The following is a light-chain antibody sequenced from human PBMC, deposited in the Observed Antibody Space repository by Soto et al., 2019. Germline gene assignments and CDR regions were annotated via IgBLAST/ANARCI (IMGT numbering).Light chain of an antibody. V-gene: IGKV3-20*01. CDR1: QSVSNNY. CDR3: LQYGSSPLT. CDR2: GAS. Sequence: EIVLTQSPGTLSLSPGERATLSCRASQSVSNNYLAWYQQKPGQAPRLLIYGASSRATGIPDRFSGSGSGTESTRTISRLEPEDFAVFYCLQYGSSPLTFGQGTRVEIK. J-gene: IGKJ1*01.